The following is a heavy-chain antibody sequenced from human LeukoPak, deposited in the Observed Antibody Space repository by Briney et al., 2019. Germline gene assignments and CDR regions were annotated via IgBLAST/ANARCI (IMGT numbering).Heavy chain of an antibody. CDR1: GGSISTYY. V-gene: IGHV4-59*01. D-gene: IGHD3-10*01. J-gene: IGHJ4*02. Sequence: PSETLSLTCTVSGGSISTYYWSWIRQPPGKGLEWIGYIYYSGNTNCNPSLKSRVTISIDTSKNQFSLKLTSVTAADTAVYYCARERGLSFDYWGQGTLVTVSS. CDR2: IYYSGNT. CDR3: ARERGLSFDY.